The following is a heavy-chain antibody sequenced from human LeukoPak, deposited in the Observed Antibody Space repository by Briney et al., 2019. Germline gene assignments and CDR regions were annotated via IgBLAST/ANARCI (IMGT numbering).Heavy chain of an antibody. V-gene: IGHV1-69*13. CDR1: GGTFISYA. J-gene: IGHJ5*02. D-gene: IGHD6-19*01. Sequence: SVKVSCKASGGTFISYAISWVRQAPGQGLEWMGGIIPIFGTANYAQKFQGRVTITADESTSTAYMELSSLRSEDTAVYYCARVGAVAHWFDPWGQGTLVTVSS. CDR3: ARVGAVAHWFDP. CDR2: IIPIFGTA.